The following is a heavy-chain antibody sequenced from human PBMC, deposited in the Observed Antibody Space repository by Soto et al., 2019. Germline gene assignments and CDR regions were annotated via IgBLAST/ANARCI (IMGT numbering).Heavy chain of an antibody. J-gene: IGHJ5*02. CDR3: ARDLLMVRGVVNWFDP. CDR2: INAGNGNT. Sequence: ASVKVSCKASGYTFTSYAMHWVRQAPGQRLEWMGWINAGNGNTKYSQKFQGRVTITKDTSASTAYMELSSLRSEDTAVYYCARDLLMVRGVVNWFDPWGQGTLVTVSS. V-gene: IGHV1-3*01. D-gene: IGHD3-10*01. CDR1: GYTFTSYA.